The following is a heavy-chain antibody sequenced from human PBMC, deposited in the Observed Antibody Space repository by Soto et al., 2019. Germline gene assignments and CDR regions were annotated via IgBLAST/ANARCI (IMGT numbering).Heavy chain of an antibody. J-gene: IGHJ4*02. CDR1: GFTFSSYA. Sequence: QVQLVESGGGVVQPGRSLRLSCAASGFTFSSYAMHWVRQAPGKGLEWVAVISYDGSNKYYADSVKGRFTISRDNSKNTLYLQMNSLRAEDTAVYYCASPSGPVGYWGQGTLVTVSS. V-gene: IGHV3-30-3*01. CDR2: ISYDGSNK. CDR3: ASPSGPVGY. D-gene: IGHD1-26*01.